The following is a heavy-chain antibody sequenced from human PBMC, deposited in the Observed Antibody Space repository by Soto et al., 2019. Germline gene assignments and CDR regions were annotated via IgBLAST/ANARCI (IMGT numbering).Heavy chain of an antibody. Sequence: GGSLRLSCAASGFTFSNAWMSWVRQAPGKGLEWVGRIKSKTDGGTTDYAAPVKGRFTISRDDSKNTLYLQMNSLKTEDTAVYYCTTDCHDYGVDNFDYWGQGTLVTVSS. CDR2: IKSKTDGGTT. D-gene: IGHD4-17*01. CDR1: GFTFSNAW. CDR3: TTDCHDYGVDNFDY. V-gene: IGHV3-15*01. J-gene: IGHJ4*02.